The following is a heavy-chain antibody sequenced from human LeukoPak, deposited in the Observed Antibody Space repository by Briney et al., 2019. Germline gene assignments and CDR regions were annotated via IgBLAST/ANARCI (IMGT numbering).Heavy chain of an antibody. Sequence: EASVKVSCKASGGTFSSYAISWVRQAPGQGLEWMGRIIPIFGIANYAQKFQGRVTITADKSTSTAYMELSSLRSEDTAVYYCASAALRAGFGFDIWGQGTMVTVSS. D-gene: IGHD3-10*01. J-gene: IGHJ3*02. V-gene: IGHV1-69*04. CDR2: IIPIFGIA. CDR1: GGTFSSYA. CDR3: ASAALRAGFGFDI.